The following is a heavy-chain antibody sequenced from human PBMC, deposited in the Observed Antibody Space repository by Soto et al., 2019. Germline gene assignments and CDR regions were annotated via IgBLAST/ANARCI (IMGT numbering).Heavy chain of an antibody. CDR2: ITTAGDT. CDR3: ARELHGGSYGMDV. J-gene: IGHJ6*02. V-gene: IGHV3-13*01. Sequence: EVQLVESGGGLVQPGGSLRLSCAASGFTFSNYDMHWVRQVTGKGLEWVSGITTAGDTYYPGSVKGRFTISREKAKNSLYLQMNSLSAGDRAVYYCARELHGGSYGMDVWGQGTTVTVSS. CDR1: GFTFSNYD.